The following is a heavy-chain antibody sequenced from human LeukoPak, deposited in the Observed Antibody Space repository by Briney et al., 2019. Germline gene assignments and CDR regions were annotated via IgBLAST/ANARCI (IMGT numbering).Heavy chain of an antibody. D-gene: IGHD6-19*01. CDR3: ARDPIHLAVAGTDYFDY. J-gene: IGHJ4*02. V-gene: IGHV4-4*07. CDR1: GGSISSYY. CDR2: IYTSGST. Sequence: SETLSLTCTVSGGSISSYYWSWIRQPAGKGLEWIGRIYTSGSTNYNPSLKSRVTMSIDTSKNQFSLKLSSVTAADTAVYYCARDPIHLAVAGTDYFDYWGQGTLVTVSS.